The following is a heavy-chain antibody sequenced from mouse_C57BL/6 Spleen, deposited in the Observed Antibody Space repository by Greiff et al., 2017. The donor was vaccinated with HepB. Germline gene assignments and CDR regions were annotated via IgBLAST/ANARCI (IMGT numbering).Heavy chain of an antibody. CDR2: IDPETGGT. Sequence: QVHVKQSGAELVRPGASVTLSCKASGYTFTDYEMHWVKQTPVHGLEWIGAIDPETGGTAYNQKFKGKAILTADKSSSTAYMELRSLTSEDSAVYYCTRGLLWGQGTLVTVSA. CDR3: TRGLL. D-gene: IGHD3-1*01. CDR1: GYTFTDYE. J-gene: IGHJ3*01. V-gene: IGHV1-15*01.